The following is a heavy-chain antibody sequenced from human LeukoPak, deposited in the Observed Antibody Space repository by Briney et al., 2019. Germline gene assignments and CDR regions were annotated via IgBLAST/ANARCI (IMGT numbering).Heavy chain of an antibody. CDR2: ISNSGTTI. J-gene: IGHJ4*02. CDR1: GFTFNIDE. V-gene: IGHV3-48*03. CDR3: ARGGGSYPFFDF. Sequence: GGSLRVSCAASGFTFNIDEMNCVRQAPGKGLEWVSYISNSGTTIYYADSVKGRFTISRDNAKNSLYLQMNSLRAEDTAVYYCARGGGSYPFFDFWGQGTLVTVPS. D-gene: IGHD1-26*01.